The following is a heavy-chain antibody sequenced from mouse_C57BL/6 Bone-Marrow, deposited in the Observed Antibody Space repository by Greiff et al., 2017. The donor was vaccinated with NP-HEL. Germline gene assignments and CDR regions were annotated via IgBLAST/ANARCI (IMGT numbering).Heavy chain of an antibody. J-gene: IGHJ4*01. CDR1: GYTFTSYG. D-gene: IGHD1-1*01. V-gene: IGHV1-81*01. Sequence: QVQLQQSGAEPARPGASVKLSCKASGYTFTSYGISWVKQRTGQGLEWIGEIYPRSGNTYYNEKFKGKATLTADKSSSTAYMELRSLTCEDSAVYFCASPPTVVATRDYAMDYWGQGTSVTVSS. CDR3: ASPPTVVATRDYAMDY. CDR2: IYPRSGNT.